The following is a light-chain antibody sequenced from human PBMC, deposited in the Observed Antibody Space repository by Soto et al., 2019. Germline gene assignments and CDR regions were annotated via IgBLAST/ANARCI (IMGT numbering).Light chain of an antibody. V-gene: IGLV7-43*01. CDR1: TGAVSSGNY. CDR3: LLYLPGPHLV. J-gene: IGLJ3*02. CDR2: STT. Sequence: QAVVTQEPSLTVSPGATVTLTCASSTGAVSSGNYPIWFQQKPGQAHGALISSTTKRRSWTPARFSGSILGGKAALTLSGVQPEDEAEYFCLLYLPGPHLVFGGGTKLTVL.